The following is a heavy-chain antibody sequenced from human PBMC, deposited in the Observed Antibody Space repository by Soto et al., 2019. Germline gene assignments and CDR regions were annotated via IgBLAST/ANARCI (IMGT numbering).Heavy chain of an antibody. CDR1: GFTFSAYG. CDR2: IWSHGNQK. D-gene: IGHD1-1*01. V-gene: IGHV3-33*01. Sequence: GGSLRLSCAPSGFTFSAYGMHWVRQPPGKGLEWVAVIWSHGNQKVEVDSVKGRFTISRDNSKNTLFLQMNSLTAEDTAVYYCARDDSGDRNVLGMWGQGTMVTVSS. CDR3: ARDDSGDRNVLGM. J-gene: IGHJ3*02.